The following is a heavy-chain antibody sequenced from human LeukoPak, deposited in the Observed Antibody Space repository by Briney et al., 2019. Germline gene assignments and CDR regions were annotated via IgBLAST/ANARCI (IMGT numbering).Heavy chain of an antibody. J-gene: IGHJ3*02. CDR2: ISSSSSYI. Sequence: PGGSLRLSCAASGFTFSSYSMNWVRQAPGKGLEWVSSISSSSSYIYYADSVKGRFTISRDNAKNSLYLQMNSLRAEDTAVYYCARDPRRLVLWIGELSQGDAFDIWGQGTMVTVPS. D-gene: IGHD3-10*01. CDR1: GFTFSSYS. CDR3: ARDPRRLVLWIGELSQGDAFDI. V-gene: IGHV3-21*01.